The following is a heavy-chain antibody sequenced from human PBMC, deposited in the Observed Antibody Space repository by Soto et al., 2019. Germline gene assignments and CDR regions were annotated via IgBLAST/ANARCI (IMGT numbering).Heavy chain of an antibody. J-gene: IGHJ4*02. CDR3: AKDRRRVAVTGLFDY. D-gene: IGHD6-19*01. Sequence: GGSLRLSCAASRFTFSSYGMHWVRQASGKGLEWVAVISYDGSNKYYADSVKGRFTISRDNSKNTLYLQMNSLRAEDTAVYHCAKDRRRVAVTGLFDYWGQGTLVTVSS. V-gene: IGHV3-30*18. CDR2: ISYDGSNK. CDR1: RFTFSSYG.